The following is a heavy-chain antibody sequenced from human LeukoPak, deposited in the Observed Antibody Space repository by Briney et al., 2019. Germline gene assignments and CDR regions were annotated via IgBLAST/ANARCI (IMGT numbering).Heavy chain of an antibody. Sequence: SETLSLTCAVYGGSFSGYYWSWIRQPPGKGLEWIGEINHSGSTNYNPSLKSRVTISVDTSKNQFSLKLSSVTAADTAVYYCARSAASQYYDFWSGYSHDAFDIWGQGTMVTVSS. V-gene: IGHV4-34*01. CDR3: ARSAASQYYDFWSGYSHDAFDI. CDR1: GGSFSGYY. J-gene: IGHJ3*02. CDR2: INHSGST. D-gene: IGHD3-3*01.